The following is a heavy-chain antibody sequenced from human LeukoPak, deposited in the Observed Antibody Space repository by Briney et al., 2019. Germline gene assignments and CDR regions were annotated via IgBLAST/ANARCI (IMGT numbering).Heavy chain of an antibody. D-gene: IGHD1-26*01. J-gene: IGHJ6*03. CDR3: ARVGRSRGSLPNSYYYMDV. CDR1: GDIFNSYS. V-gene: IGHV1-69*05. CDR2: IIPIFGST. Sequence: GSSVKVSCNASGDIFNSYSVSWVRQAPGQGLEWMGGIIPIFGSTNYAQKFQGRVTITTDQSTRTAYVELNSLSSDDTAVYYCARVGRSRGSLPNSYYYMDVWGKGTTVTVSS.